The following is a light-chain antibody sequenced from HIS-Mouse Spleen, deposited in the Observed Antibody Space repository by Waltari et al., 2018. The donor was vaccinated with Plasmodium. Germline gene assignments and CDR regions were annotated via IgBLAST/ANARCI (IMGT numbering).Light chain of an antibody. J-gene: IGKJ3*01. CDR2: AAS. CDR1: QSVSSK. Sequence: EIVITQSPATMSVSPGARATLSCRASQSVSSKLAWYQQKPGQAPRLLIYAASTRATGIPARFSGSGSGTEFTLTISSLQSEDFAVYYCQQYNNWSFTFGPGTKVDIK. V-gene: IGKV3-15*01. CDR3: QQYNNWSFT.